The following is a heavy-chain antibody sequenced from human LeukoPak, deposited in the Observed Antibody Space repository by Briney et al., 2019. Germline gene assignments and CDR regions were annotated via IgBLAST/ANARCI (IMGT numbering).Heavy chain of an antibody. CDR3: ARDRDSIAAGFDY. V-gene: IGHV3-48*02. J-gene: IGHJ4*02. D-gene: IGHD6-13*01. CDR2: ISSSDNTI. Sequence: GGSLRLSCAASGFAFSDYSMNWVRQAPGKGLEWVSYISSSDNTIHYADSVKGRFTISRDNAKNSLYLEMNSLRDEDTAVYYCARDRDSIAAGFDYWGQGTLVTVSS. CDR1: GFAFSDYS.